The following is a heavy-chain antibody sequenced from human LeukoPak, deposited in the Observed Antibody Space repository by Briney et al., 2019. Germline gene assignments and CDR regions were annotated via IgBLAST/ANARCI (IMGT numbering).Heavy chain of an antibody. CDR1: GGSISGSY. V-gene: IGHV4-59*01. J-gene: IGHJ6*03. CDR2: VDNSGST. CDR3: ASAYGYYYYYMDV. D-gene: IGHD3-16*01. Sequence: PSETLSLTSTVSGGSISGSYWTWLRQSPGTALEWIGYVDNSGSTNYNPSLKSRLTISVDTSNKQFSLTLSSVTAADTAVYYCASAYGYYYYYMDVWGKGTTVTVSS.